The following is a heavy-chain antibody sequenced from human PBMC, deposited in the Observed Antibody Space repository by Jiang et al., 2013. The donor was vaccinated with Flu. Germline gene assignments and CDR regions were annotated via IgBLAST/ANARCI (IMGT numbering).Heavy chain of an antibody. J-gene: IGHJ4*02. D-gene: IGHD2-21*02. CDR2: IIPIFATP. Sequence: SGAEVKKPGSSVKVSCKASGGTFGSYAFSWVRQAPGQGLQWMGGIIPIFATPNYAQRFQGRVTITADESTNTAYMEVSSLTSEDTAVYYCTRGPGAYCGGDCSTYWGQGNPGHRLL. CDR3: TRGPGAYCGGDCSTY. CDR1: GGTFGSYA. V-gene: IGHV1-69*01.